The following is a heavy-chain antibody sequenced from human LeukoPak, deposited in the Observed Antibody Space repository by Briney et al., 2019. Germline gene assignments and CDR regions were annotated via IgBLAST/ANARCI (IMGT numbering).Heavy chain of an antibody. J-gene: IGHJ4*02. CDR2: ISGSGGST. D-gene: IGHD3-22*01. CDR1: GFTFSSYA. Sequence: GGSLRLSCAASGFTFSSYAMSWVRPAPGKGLEWVSAISGSGGSTYYADSVKGRFTISRDNSKNTLYLQMNSLRAEDTAVYYCAIDYDSNGYYYLGNTDYWGQGTLVTVSS. CDR3: AIDYDSNGYYYLGNTDY. V-gene: IGHV3-23*01.